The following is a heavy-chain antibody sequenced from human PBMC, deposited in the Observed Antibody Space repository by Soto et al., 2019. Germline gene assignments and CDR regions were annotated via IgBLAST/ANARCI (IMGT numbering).Heavy chain of an antibody. V-gene: IGHV3-23*01. CDR2: ISGSGGGT. J-gene: IGHJ4*02. Sequence: EVQLLDSGGGLVQPGGSLRLSCAASGFTFRSYAMSWVRQAPGKGLEWISAISGSGGGTYYADSVKGRFTISRDNSRATLYLQMNSLRAEDAAVYYCAKGGRVAAVIEYWGQGTLVTVSS. D-gene: IGHD6-13*01. CDR1: GFTFRSYA. CDR3: AKGGRVAAVIEY.